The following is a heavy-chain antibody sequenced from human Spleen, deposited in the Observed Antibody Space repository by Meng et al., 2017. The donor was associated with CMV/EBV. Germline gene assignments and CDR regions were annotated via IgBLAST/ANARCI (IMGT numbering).Heavy chain of an antibody. D-gene: IGHD2-15*01. CDR2: FRSGGSYI. CDR1: GFSFSSYS. V-gene: IGHV3-21*01. J-gene: IGHJ5*02. Sequence: GESLKISCAAPGFSFSSYSVNWVRQSLVKGLEWVSSFRSGGSYIYHADSVKGRFTISRDNAKNSLYLQMNSLRAEDTAVYYCARDVAQGGPNWFDPWGQGTLVTVSS. CDR3: ARDVAQGGPNWFDP.